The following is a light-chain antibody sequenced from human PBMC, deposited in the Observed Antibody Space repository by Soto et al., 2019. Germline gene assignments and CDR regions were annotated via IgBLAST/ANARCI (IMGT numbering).Light chain of an antibody. Sequence: VMTQSPSTLSVSPRERASLSCRASQSVSSNVAWYQQIPGQTPRLLLYGASTRATGIPVRFSGSGSGTEFTLASSSLQSEDCAVDYCQQYDDGPYTFGQGTKVE. CDR2: GAS. J-gene: IGKJ2*01. V-gene: IGKV3-15*01. CDR1: QSVSSN. CDR3: QQYDDGPYT.